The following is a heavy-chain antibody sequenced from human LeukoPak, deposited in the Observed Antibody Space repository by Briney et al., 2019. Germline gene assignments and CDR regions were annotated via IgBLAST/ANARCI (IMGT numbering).Heavy chain of an antibody. D-gene: IGHD6-6*01. CDR2: ISYDGSHI. CDR3: GRVGGRSKAAKGDAFDI. CDR1: GFTFSSYG. J-gene: IGHJ3*02. Sequence: GGSLRLSCAASGFTFSSYGMHWVRQAPGKGLEWVAVISYDGSHIYYADSVKGRFTISRDHSKNTLYLQMDSLRAEDTAVYYCGRVGGRSKAAKGDAFDIWGQGTMVTVSS. V-gene: IGHV3-30*03.